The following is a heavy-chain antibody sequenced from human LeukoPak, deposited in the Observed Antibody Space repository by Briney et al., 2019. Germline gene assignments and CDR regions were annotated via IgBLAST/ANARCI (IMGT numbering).Heavy chain of an antibody. CDR1: GFTFSSYA. V-gene: IGHV3-23*01. D-gene: IGHD2-2*02. J-gene: IGHJ4*02. CDR2: ISGSGGST. CDR3: ANPYCSSTSCYKGEVY. Sequence: GGSLRLSCAASGFTFSSYAMSRVRQAPGKGLEWVSAISGSGGSTYYADSVKGRFTISRDNSKNTLYLQMNSLRAEDTAVYYCANPYCSSTSCYKGEVYWGQGTLVTVSS.